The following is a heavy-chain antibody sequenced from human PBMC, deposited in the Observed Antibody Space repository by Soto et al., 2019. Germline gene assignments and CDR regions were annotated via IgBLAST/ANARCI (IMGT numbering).Heavy chain of an antibody. Sequence: GGSLRLSCAASGFTFSSYGMHWVRQAPGKGLEWVAVISYDGSNKYYADSVKGRFTISRDNSKNTLYLQMNSLRAEDTSVYYCAKDQGIRWPEADAFDIWGQGTMVTVSS. CDR3: AKDQGIRWPEADAFDI. J-gene: IGHJ3*02. V-gene: IGHV3-30*18. D-gene: IGHD6-13*01. CDR1: GFTFSSYG. CDR2: ISYDGSNK.